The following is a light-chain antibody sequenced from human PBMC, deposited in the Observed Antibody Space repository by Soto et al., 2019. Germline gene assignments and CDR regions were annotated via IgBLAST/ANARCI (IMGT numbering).Light chain of an antibody. V-gene: IGKV1-33*01. J-gene: IGKJ3*01. Sequence: DIQMTQSPSSLSASVGDRVTITCQASQDITSYLNWYQHKPGKAPKLLIYDASILEAGVPPRFSGGGSGTDFTFSISNLQPEDVAPYYWQYCGYLPIFGPGTTVAF. CDR2: DAS. CDR1: QDITSY. CDR3: QYCGYLPI.